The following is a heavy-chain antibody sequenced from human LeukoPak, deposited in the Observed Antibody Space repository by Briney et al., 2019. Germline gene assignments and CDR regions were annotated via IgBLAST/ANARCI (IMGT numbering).Heavy chain of an antibody. CDR3: ARDWEDIVVVPAEPWFDH. CDR2: IHPVTGDT. Sequence: ASVKVSCTFTGYYMQWVRQAPGQGLEWMGWIHPVTGDTNYAQRFQGRVTMTRDTSSRTTYMELSRLRSDDTAVYYCARDWEDIVVVPAEPWFDHWGQGTLVTVSS. J-gene: IGHJ5*02. V-gene: IGHV1-2*02. D-gene: IGHD2-2*01. CDR1: FTGYY.